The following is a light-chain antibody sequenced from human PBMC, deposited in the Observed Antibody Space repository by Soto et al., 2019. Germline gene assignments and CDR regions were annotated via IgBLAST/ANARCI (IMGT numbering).Light chain of an antibody. V-gene: IGLV2-14*01. Sequence: QSALTQPRSVSGSPGQSVTISCSGTSSDVGGYEYVSWYQQHPGKAPKLMIYEVSNRPSGVSNRFSGSKSGNTASLTISGLQAEDEADYYCSSYTSSSTLGVFGGGTKLTVL. CDR1: SSDVGGYEY. CDR2: EVS. J-gene: IGLJ3*02. CDR3: SSYTSSSTLGV.